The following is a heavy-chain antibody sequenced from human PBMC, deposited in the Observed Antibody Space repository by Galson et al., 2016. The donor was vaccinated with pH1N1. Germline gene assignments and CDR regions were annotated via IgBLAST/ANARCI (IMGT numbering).Heavy chain of an antibody. CDR2: ISPYNGNT. D-gene: IGHD3-22*01. CDR1: GYSFANFG. V-gene: IGHV1-18*01. Sequence: SVKVSCKASGYSFANFGINWVRQAPGQGLDWMGWISPYNGNTDYAQRFQGRLTMTTDSSTSTAYMHLKGLTSDDTAVYYCATGHYYETSGYAADYWGQGTLVTVSS. CDR3: ATGHYYETSGYAADY. J-gene: IGHJ4*02.